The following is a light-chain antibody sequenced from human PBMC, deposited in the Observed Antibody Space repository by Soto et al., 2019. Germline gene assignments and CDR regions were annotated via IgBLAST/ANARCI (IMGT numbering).Light chain of an antibody. Sequence: EIGLTQSPGTLSLSRGERATLSCRASQSVSSSYLAWYQQKPGQAPRLLIYGAFSRATVIPDRFSGSGSGQDFTLTISRLEPEDFAVYYCHQYDSSPHTFGGVTKVELK. CDR2: GAF. J-gene: IGKJ4*01. CDR1: QSVSSSY. CDR3: HQYDSSPHT. V-gene: IGKV3-20*01.